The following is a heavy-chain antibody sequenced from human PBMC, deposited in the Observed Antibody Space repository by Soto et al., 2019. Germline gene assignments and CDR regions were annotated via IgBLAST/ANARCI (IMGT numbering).Heavy chain of an antibody. CDR1: GFTFSNAW. J-gene: IGHJ4*02. V-gene: IGHV3-15*01. CDR3: TTGSTSTKNY. CDR2: IKSKTDGGTT. D-gene: IGHD6-6*01. Sequence: GGSLRLSCAASGFTFSNAWLSWVRQAPGKGLEWVGRIKSKTDGGTTDYTAPVKGGFTISRDDSKNTLYLQMNSLKIEDTAVYYCTTGSTSTKNYWGQGTLVTVSS.